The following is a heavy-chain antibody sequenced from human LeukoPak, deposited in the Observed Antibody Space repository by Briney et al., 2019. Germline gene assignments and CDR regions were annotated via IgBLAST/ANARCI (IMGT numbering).Heavy chain of an antibody. D-gene: IGHD3-9*01. Sequence: GGSLRLSCAASGFTFSSYAMSWVRQAPGKGLEWVSAISGSGGSTYYADSVKGRFTISRDNSKNSLYLQMNSLRAEDTAVYYCARGEAYYDILTGNKNDYWGQGTLVTVSS. V-gene: IGHV3-23*01. CDR2: ISGSGGST. CDR3: ARGEAYYDILTGNKNDY. CDR1: GFTFSSYA. J-gene: IGHJ4*02.